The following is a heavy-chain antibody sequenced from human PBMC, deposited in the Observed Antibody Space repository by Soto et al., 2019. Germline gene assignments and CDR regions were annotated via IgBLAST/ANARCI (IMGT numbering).Heavy chain of an antibody. Sequence: GSLRLSCAASGFSFSDYTMNWVRQAPGKGLEWVALIIPSATTYYADPVKGRFTISRDNAKNSLYPQMNSLRDDDTAMYYCARGGTIAVTTIGDYWGQGTLVTVSS. CDR2: IIPSATT. D-gene: IGHD5-12*01. CDR3: ARGGTIAVTTIGDY. J-gene: IGHJ4*01. CDR1: GFSFSDYT. V-gene: IGHV3-48*02.